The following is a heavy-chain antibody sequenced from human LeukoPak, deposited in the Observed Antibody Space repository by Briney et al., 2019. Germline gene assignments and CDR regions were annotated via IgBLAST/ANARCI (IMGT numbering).Heavy chain of an antibody. D-gene: IGHD3-22*01. Sequence: ASVKVSCKASGYTFTCYYMHWVRQAPGQGLEWMGIINPSGGSTSYAQKFQGRVTMTRDMSTSTVYMELSSLRSEDTAVYYCARDFVHYYDSSGFKDLGAFDIWGQGTMVTVS. CDR3: ARDFVHYYDSSGFKDLGAFDI. J-gene: IGHJ3*02. CDR2: INPSGGST. V-gene: IGHV1-46*01. CDR1: GYTFTCYY.